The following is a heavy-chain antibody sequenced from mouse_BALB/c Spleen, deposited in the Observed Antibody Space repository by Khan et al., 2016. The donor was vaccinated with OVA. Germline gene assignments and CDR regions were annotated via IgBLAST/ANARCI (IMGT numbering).Heavy chain of an antibody. CDR1: GYTFSSYW. Sequence: QVQLKQSGAELMKPGASVKISCKATGYTFSSYWIEWVKQRPGHGLEWIGEILPGSGSTNYNEKFKGKATFTADTSSNTAYMQLNSLTSEDSAVYYCTRTGNYRDYFDYWGQGTTRTVAS. CDR2: ILPGSGST. V-gene: IGHV1-9*01. J-gene: IGHJ2*01. D-gene: IGHD2-1*01. CDR3: TRTGNYRDYFDY.